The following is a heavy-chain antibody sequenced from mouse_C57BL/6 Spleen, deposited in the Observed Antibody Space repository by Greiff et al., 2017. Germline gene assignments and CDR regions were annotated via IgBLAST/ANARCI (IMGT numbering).Heavy chain of an antibody. J-gene: IGHJ2*01. D-gene: IGHD3-3*01. CDR1: GYTFTSYW. CDR3: ASRRRDQRYFDY. Sequence: QVQLKQPGAELVKPGASVKMSCKASGYTFTSYWITWVKQRPGQGLEWIGDIDPGSGSTNYNEKFKSKATLTVDTSSSTAYMQLSSLTSADSAVYYCASRRRDQRYFDYWGQGTTLTVSS. V-gene: IGHV1-55*01. CDR2: IDPGSGST.